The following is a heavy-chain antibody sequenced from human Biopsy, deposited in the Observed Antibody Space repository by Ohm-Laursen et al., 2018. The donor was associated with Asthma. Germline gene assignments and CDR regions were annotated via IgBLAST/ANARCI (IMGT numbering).Heavy chain of an antibody. Sequence: GSLRLSCSASGFTFDDYAMSWVRQAPGKGLEWVSGINWNGGSTGYVDSVKGRFTISRDNAKNSLYLQMNSLRAEDTALYHCARDRAVTGLNDAFDTWGQGTMVTVSS. J-gene: IGHJ3*02. V-gene: IGHV3-20*01. CDR2: INWNGGST. D-gene: IGHD4-17*01. CDR1: GFTFDDYA. CDR3: ARDRAVTGLNDAFDT.